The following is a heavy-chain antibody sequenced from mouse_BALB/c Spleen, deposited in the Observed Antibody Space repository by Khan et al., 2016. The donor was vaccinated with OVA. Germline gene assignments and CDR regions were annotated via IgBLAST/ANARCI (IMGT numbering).Heavy chain of an antibody. CDR1: GYSITSDYV. J-gene: IGHJ4*01. CDR3: ARDDSRYNYAMDY. CDR2: ISSSGST. D-gene: IGHD2-4*01. V-gene: IGHV3-2*02. Sequence: VQLKESGPGLVKPSQSLSLTCTVTGYSITSDYVWNWIRQFPGNKLEWMGYISSSGSTNYNPALKSRISSTRDTSKNQFFLQLNSVTTEDTATYYCARDDSRYNYAMDYWGQGTSVTVSS.